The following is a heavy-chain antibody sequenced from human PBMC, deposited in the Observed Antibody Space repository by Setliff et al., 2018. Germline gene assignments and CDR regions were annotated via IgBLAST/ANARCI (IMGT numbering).Heavy chain of an antibody. CDR2: ISPYNSNT. Sequence: ASVKVSCKASGYTFATYGISWVRQAPGQGLEWMGWISPYNSNTNYAQNFQGRVTMTTDTSTSTAYMELSSLRSEDTAVYYCARGRHPPWSGYPYYYMDVWGKGTTVTVSS. V-gene: IGHV1-18*01. D-gene: IGHD3-3*01. J-gene: IGHJ6*03. CDR1: GYTFATYG. CDR3: ARGRHPPWSGYPYYYMDV.